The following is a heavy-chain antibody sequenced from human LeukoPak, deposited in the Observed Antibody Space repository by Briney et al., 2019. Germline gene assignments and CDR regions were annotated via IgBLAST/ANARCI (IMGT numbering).Heavy chain of an antibody. D-gene: IGHD3-22*01. J-gene: IGHJ6*02. V-gene: IGHV1-69*13. CDR1: GGTFSSYA. CDR2: IIPIFGTA. CDR3: ASSREPYDSSGYYSYYYYGMDI. Sequence: SVKVSCKASGGTFSSYAISWVRQAPGQGLEWMGGIIPIFGTANYAQKFQGRVTITADESTSTAYMELSSLRSEDTAVYYCASSREPYDSSGYYSYYYYGMDIWGQGTTVTVSS.